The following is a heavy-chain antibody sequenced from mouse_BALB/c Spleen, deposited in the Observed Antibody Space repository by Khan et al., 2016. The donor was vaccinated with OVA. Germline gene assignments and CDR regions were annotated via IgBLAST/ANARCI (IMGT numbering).Heavy chain of an antibody. CDR1: GFSLTNFG. CDR2: IWSGGST. V-gene: IGHV2-2*02. CDR3: ARREYLMTWFAY. J-gene: IGHJ3*01. Sequence: QVQLKESGPGLVQPSQSLSITCTVSGFSLTNFGVHWVRQSPGKGLEWLGVIWSGGSTAYNAAFKSRLSISKDNSKSQVFFQMNSLQANDTATYYCARREYLMTWFAYWGQGTLVTVSA.